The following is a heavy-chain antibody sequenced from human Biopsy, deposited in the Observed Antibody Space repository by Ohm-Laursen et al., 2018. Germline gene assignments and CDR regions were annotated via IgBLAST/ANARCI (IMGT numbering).Heavy chain of an antibody. CDR1: GYTFTDYY. V-gene: IGHV1-2*02. CDR3: ARERDP. CDR2: IDTINGGA. Sequence: ATVKISCKASGYTFTDYYVHWVRQAPGHGLEWMGWIDTINGGARYAQKFQGRVTMTRDTSISTAYMELSRLTSDDTAVYYCARERDPWGQGTTVTVSS. J-gene: IGHJ6*02.